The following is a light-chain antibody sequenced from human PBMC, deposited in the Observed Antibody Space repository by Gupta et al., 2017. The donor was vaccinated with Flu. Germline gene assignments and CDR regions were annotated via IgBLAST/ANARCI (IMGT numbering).Light chain of an antibody. Sequence: TGTPTCASSTGGVSSGFYHNRLQQKPAHHHLKLIYNRSNTTAWTPARFSGSGSGGKAALTVSGGQAEDEDDYYCLQSAGGTWVFGGGTKLTVL. CDR2: NRS. J-gene: IGLJ3*02. CDR1: TGGVSSGFY. V-gene: IGLV7-43*01. CDR3: LQSAGGTWV.